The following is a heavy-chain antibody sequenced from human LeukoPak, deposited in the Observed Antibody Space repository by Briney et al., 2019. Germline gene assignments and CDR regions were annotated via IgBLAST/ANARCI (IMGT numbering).Heavy chain of an antibody. CDR1: GFTFSSYA. V-gene: IGHV4-34*01. J-gene: IGHJ4*02. CDR2: INHSGST. D-gene: IGHD6-19*01. CDR3: ARVWGAVAGPDY. Sequence: PGGSLRLSCAASGFTFSSYAMSWVRQPPGKGLEWIGEINHSGSTNYNPSLKSRVTISVDTSKNQFSLKLSSVTAADTAVYYCARVWGAVAGPDYWGQGTLVTVSS.